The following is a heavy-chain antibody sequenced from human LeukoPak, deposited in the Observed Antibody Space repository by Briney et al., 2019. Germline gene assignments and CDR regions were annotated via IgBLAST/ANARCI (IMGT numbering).Heavy chain of an antibody. CDR2: IYYSGST. CDR3: ASGGDYDGYDY. V-gene: IGHV4-59*01. CDR1: GGSISSYY. Sequence: PSETLSLTCTVSGGSISSYYWSWIRQPPGKGLEWIGYIYYSGSTNYNPSLKSRVTISVDTSKNRFSLKLSSVTAADTAVYYCASGGDYDGYDYWGQGTLVTVSS. D-gene: IGHD3-22*01. J-gene: IGHJ4*02.